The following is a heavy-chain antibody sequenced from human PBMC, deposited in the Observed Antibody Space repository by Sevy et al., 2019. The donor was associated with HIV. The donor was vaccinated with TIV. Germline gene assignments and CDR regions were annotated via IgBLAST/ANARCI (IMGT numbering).Heavy chain of an antibody. J-gene: IGHJ4*02. D-gene: IGHD2-21*02. CDR3: ASVHPSTAPFDY. Sequence: GGSLRLSCAASGFTFSNFWMSWVRQAPGKGLEFVANIKQDGSENFYADSVKGRFTISRDNAKNSLFLQMNNLRVEETAVYYCASVHPSTAPFDYWGQGTLVTVSS. V-gene: IGHV3-7*03. CDR2: IKQDGSEN. CDR1: GFTFSNFW.